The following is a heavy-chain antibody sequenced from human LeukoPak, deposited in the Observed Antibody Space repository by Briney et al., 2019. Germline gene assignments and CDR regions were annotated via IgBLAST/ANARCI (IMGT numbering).Heavy chain of an antibody. CDR3: ARDSSSDSSVNFDY. CDR2: INPNSGGT. J-gene: IGHJ4*02. CDR1: GYTFTSYD. D-gene: IGHD3-22*01. Sequence: GASVKVSCKASGYTFTSYDINWVRQATGQGLEWMGWINPNSGGTNYAQKFQGRVTMTRDTSISTAYMELSRLRSDDTAAYYCARDSSSDSSVNFDYWGQGTLVTVSS. V-gene: IGHV1-2*02.